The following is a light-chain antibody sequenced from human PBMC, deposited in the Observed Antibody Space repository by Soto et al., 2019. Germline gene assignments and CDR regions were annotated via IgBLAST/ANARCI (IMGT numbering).Light chain of an antibody. Sequence: EIVLTQSPGTLSLSPGERATLSCRASQTISSTFLAWYRQRPVQAPRLLIYGASSRATDIPDRFSGSRSGRDFTLTISRLEPEDFAVYYCQQYGLSPPFGGGTKVEIK. CDR3: QQYGLSPP. CDR2: GAS. V-gene: IGKV3-20*01. J-gene: IGKJ4*01. CDR1: QTISSTF.